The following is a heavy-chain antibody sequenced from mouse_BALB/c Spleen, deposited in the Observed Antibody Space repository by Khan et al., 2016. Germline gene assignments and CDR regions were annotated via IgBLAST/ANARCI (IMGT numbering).Heavy chain of an antibody. J-gene: IGHJ4*01. D-gene: IGHD1-1*01. CDR2: INQDSSKI. CDR1: GFDFSRYW. CDR3: ARRGYYCSRDN. Sequence: EVQLLESGGGLVQPGGSLKISCAASGFDFSRYWMRWVRQAPGQGLEWIGEINQDSSKINYTPSLKDKFIISRDNAKHTLYLLMSKVRSEDTSLKYWARRGYYCSRDNWGQGTSVTGSS. V-gene: IGHV4-1*02.